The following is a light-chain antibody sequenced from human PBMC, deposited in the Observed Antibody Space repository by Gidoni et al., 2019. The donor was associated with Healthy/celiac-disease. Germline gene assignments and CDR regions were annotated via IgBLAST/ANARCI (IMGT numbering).Light chain of an antibody. Sequence: SYELTQPPSVSVSPGQTASITCSGDKLGDKYACWYQQKPGQSPVLVIYQDSKRPSGIPERFSGSNSGNTATLTISGTQAMDEADYYCQAWDSNTRGVFGTGTKVTVL. CDR3: QAWDSNTRGV. CDR2: QDS. CDR1: KLGDKY. J-gene: IGLJ1*01. V-gene: IGLV3-1*01.